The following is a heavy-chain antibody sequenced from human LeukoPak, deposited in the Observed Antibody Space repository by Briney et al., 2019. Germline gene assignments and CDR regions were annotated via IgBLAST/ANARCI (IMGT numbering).Heavy chain of an antibody. Sequence: GGSLRLSCAASGFTFSSYGMHWVRRAPGKGLEWVAVISYDGSNKYYADSVKGRFTISRDNSKNTLYLQMNSLRAEDTAVYYCARVLRYCSGGNCYSGGLGYMDVWGKGTTVTISS. CDR2: ISYDGSNK. J-gene: IGHJ6*03. V-gene: IGHV3-30*03. D-gene: IGHD2-15*01. CDR1: GFTFSSYG. CDR3: ARVLRYCSGGNCYSGGLGYMDV.